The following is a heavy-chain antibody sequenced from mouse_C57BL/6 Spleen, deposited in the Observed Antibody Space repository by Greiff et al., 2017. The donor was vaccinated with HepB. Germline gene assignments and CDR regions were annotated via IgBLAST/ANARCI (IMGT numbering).Heavy chain of an antibody. V-gene: IGHV5-4*01. CDR1: GFTFSSYA. CDR3: ARDRDYYGSRPLFAY. CDR2: ISDGGSYT. J-gene: IGHJ3*01. D-gene: IGHD1-1*01. Sequence: EVHLVESGGGLVKPGGSLKLSCAASGFTFSSYAMSWVRQTPEKRLEWVATISDGGSYTYYPDNVKGRFTISRDNAKNNLYLQMSHLKSEDTAMYYCARDRDYYGSRPLFAYWGQGTLVTVSA.